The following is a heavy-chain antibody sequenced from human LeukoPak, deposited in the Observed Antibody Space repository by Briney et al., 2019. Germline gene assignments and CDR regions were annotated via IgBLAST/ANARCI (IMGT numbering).Heavy chain of an antibody. J-gene: IGHJ3*02. D-gene: IGHD2-2*01. CDR3: AKAIVVVPAAIGLDAFDI. CDR1: GFTVSSNY. Sequence: GGSLRLSCAASGFTVSSNYMSWVRQAPGKGLEWVSVIYSGGSTYYADSVKGRFTISRDNSKNTLYLQMNSLRAEDTAVYYCAKAIVVVPAAIGLDAFDIWGQGTMVTVSS. CDR2: IYSGGST. V-gene: IGHV3-53*05.